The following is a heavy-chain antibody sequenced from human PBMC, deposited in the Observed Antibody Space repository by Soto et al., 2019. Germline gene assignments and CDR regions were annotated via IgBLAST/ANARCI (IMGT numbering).Heavy chain of an antibody. CDR2: IYYSGST. Sequence: QLQLQESGPGLVKPSETLSLTCAVSGGSISSCSNCWGWIRQPPGKGLEWIGNIYYSGSTYYNPSLKSRVSIYVDTSKNQFSRKLSSVTAADTAVYYGAGLSGDYVSYWGQGTLVTVSS. CDR3: AGLSGDYVSY. V-gene: IGHV4-39*01. J-gene: IGHJ4*02. CDR1: GGSISSCSNC. D-gene: IGHD3-16*01.